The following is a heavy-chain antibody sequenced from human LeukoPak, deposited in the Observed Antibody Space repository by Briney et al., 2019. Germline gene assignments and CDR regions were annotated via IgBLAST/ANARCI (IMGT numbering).Heavy chain of an antibody. V-gene: IGHV1-18*01. CDR1: GYIFTSYG. Sequence: ASVKVSCKATGYIFTSYGISWVRQAPGQGLEWMGWISVYNGNTNYAQKLQGRVTMTTDTSTSTAYMELRSLRSDDTAVYYCARAHMTTVTDNFDYWGQGTLVTVSS. J-gene: IGHJ4*02. CDR3: ARAHMTTVTDNFDY. CDR2: ISVYNGNT. D-gene: IGHD4-17*01.